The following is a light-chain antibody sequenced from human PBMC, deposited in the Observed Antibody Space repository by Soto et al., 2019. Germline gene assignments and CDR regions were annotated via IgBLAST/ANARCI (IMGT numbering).Light chain of an antibody. CDR1: QGISSY. V-gene: IGKV1-9*01. J-gene: IGKJ1*01. CDR3: QHLKTYPQT. Sequence: DFQLTQSPSFLSASIGDRVTITCRASQGISSYLARYQQKPGKAPKLLIYTASTLQSGVPSRFSGSGSGTEFTLTISSLQPEDFATYYCQHLKTYPQTFGQGTKVDIK. CDR2: TAS.